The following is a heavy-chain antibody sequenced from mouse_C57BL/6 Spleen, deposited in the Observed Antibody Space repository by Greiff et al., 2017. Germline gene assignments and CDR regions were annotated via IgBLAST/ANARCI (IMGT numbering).Heavy chain of an antibody. CDR1: GYTFTSYW. V-gene: IGHV1-52*01. Sequence: QVQLKQPGAELVRPGSSVKLSCKASGYTFTSYWMHWVKQRPIQGLEWIGNIDPSDSETHYNQKFKGKATLTVDKSSSTAYMQLSSLTSEDSAVYYCARSIGSPYYAMDYWGQGTSVTVSS. CDR2: IDPSDSET. CDR3: ARSIGSPYYAMDY. D-gene: IGHD2-2*01. J-gene: IGHJ4*01.